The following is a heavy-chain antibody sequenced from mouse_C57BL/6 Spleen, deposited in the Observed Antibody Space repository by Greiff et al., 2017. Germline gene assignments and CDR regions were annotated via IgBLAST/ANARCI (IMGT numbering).Heavy chain of an antibody. D-gene: IGHD2-4*01. CDR2: IDPSDSYT. CDR1: GYTFTSYW. V-gene: IGHV1-59*01. J-gene: IGHJ3*01. Sequence: QVQLQQPGAELVRPGTSVKLSCKASGYTFTSYWMHWVKQRPGQGLEWIGVIDPSDSYTNYNQKFKGKATLTVDTSSSTAYMQLSSLTSEDSAVYYCARFDYEAYWGQGTLVTVSA. CDR3: ARFDYEAY.